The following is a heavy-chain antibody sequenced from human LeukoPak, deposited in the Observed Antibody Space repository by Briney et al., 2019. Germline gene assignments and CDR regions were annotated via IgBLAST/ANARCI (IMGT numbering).Heavy chain of an antibody. CDR1: GFTFTSYW. D-gene: IGHD3-10*01. V-gene: IGHV3-7*01. CDR2: IKQDGSEK. Sequence: GGSLRLSCAASGFTFTSYWMSWVRQAPGKWLEWVANIKQDGSEKYYVDSVKGRFTISRDNAKNSLYLQMNSLRAEDTAVYYCSSQSYGLFEYWGQGTLVTVSS. J-gene: IGHJ4*02. CDR3: SSQSYGLFEY.